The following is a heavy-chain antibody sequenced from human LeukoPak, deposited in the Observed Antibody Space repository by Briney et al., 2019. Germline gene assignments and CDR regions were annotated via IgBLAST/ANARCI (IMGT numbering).Heavy chain of an antibody. CDR3: ARDLSHSSSWPPDY. D-gene: IGHD6-13*01. CDR2: TYTSGST. CDR1: GGSISSYY. V-gene: IGHV4-4*07. J-gene: IGHJ4*02. Sequence: SETLSLTCTVSGGSISSYYWSWIRQPAGKGLEWIGRTYTSGSTNYNPSLKSRVTMSVDTSKNQFSLKLSSVTAADTAVYYCARDLSHSSSWPPDYWGQGTLVTVSS.